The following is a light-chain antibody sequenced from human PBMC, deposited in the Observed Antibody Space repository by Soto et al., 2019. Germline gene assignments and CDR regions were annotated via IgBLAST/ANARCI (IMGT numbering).Light chain of an antibody. CDR2: EVS. V-gene: IGLV2-18*01. J-gene: IGLJ1*01. CDR1: STDFVSYNR. Sequence: QSVLTQPPSVSGSPGQSVTIPCTGTSTDFVSYNRVSWYQQPPGTAPKLMIYEVSKRPSGVPDRFSGSKSGNTASLTISGLQAADEADYYCSLYTSENAYVFGTGTKVTVL. CDR3: SLYTSENAYV.